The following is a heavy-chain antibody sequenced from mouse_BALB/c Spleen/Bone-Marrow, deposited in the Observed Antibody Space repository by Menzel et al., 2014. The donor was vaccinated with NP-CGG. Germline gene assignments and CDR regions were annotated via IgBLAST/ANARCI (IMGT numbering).Heavy chain of an antibody. CDR1: GYAFTSYN. J-gene: IGHJ3*01. Sequence: EVKLMEFGPELVKPGASVKVSCKASGYAFTSYNMYWVKQSHGKSLEGIGYIDPYNGGTSYNQKFKGKATLTVDKSSSTAYMHLNSLTSEDSAVYYCARENYGSSPAYWGQGTLVTVSA. V-gene: IGHV1S135*01. CDR2: IDPYNGGT. D-gene: IGHD1-1*01. CDR3: ARENYGSSPAY.